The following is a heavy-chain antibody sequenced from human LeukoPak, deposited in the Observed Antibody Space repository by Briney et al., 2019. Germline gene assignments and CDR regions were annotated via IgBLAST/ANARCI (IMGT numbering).Heavy chain of an antibody. CDR1: GFTFSSYD. D-gene: IGHD6-13*01. CDR2: IGSAGDT. CDR3: ARAGGSGWYAFDV. J-gene: IGHJ3*01. Sequence: PGGSLRLSCAASGFTFSSYDMHWVRQATGKGLEWVSGIGSAGDTYYPASVKGRFTIPRENGKKSLYLQMNSLRAGDSTVYYCARAGGSGWYAFDVWGQGAMVTVSS. V-gene: IGHV3-13*04.